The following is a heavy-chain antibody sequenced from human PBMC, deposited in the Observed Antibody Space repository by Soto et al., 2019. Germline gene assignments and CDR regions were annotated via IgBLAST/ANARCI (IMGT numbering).Heavy chain of an antibody. CDR1: GGSISSGGYY. CDR2: IYYSGST. Sequence: LTCTVSGGSISSGGYYWSWIRQHPGKGLEWIGYIYYSGSTYYNPSLKSRVTISVDTSKNQFSLKLSSVTAADTAVYYCARAHVDTAMIWFDPWGQGTLVTVSS. J-gene: IGHJ5*02. V-gene: IGHV4-31*03. CDR3: ARAHVDTAMIWFDP. D-gene: IGHD5-18*01.